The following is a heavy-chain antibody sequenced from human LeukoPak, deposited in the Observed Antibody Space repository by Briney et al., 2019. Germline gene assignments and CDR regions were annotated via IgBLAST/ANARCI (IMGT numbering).Heavy chain of an antibody. CDR2: IIPILGIA. V-gene: IGHV1-69*04. Sequence: ASVKVSCKASGGTFSSYATSWVRQAPGQGLEWMGRIIPILGIANYAQKFQGRVTITADKSTSTAYMELSSLRSEDTAVYYCARSGPSCSSTSCYSNLGYWGQGTLVTVSS. CDR3: ARSGPSCSSTSCYSNLGY. CDR1: GGTFSSYA. J-gene: IGHJ4*02. D-gene: IGHD2-2*01.